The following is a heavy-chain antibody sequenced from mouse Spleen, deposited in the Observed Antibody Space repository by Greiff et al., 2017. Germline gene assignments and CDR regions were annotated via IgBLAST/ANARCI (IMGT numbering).Heavy chain of an antibody. V-gene: IGHV1-80*01. D-gene: IGHD4-1*01. CDR2: IYPGDGDT. J-gene: IGHJ2*01. CDR3: ARLGWDAYFDY. CDR1: GYAFSSYW. Sequence: LEESGAELVKPGASVKISCKASGYAFSSYWMNWVKQRPGKGLEWIGQIYPGDGDTNYNGKFKGKATLTADKSSSTAYMQLSSLTSEDSAVYFCARLGWDAYFDYWGQGTTLTVSS.